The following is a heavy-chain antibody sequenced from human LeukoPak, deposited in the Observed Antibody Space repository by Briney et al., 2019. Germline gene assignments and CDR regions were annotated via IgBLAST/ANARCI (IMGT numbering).Heavy chain of an antibody. CDR1: GYTFTGYY. J-gene: IGHJ1*01. Sequence: ASVKVSCKASGYTFTGYYMHWVRQAPGQGLEWMGWINPNSGGTNYAQKFQGWVTMTRDTSISTAYMELSRLRSDDTAVYYCAVGYSYGHRGGEYFQHWGQGTLVTVSS. V-gene: IGHV1-2*04. D-gene: IGHD5-18*01. CDR2: INPNSGGT. CDR3: AVGYSYGHRGGEYFQH.